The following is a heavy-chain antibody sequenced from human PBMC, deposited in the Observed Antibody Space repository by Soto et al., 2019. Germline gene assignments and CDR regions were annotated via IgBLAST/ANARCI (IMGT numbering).Heavy chain of an antibody. Sequence: PSPTHSLTCAISGDSVSSNRAAWNCNRQSPSRGLEWLGRTYYRSKWYNDYAVSVKSRITINPDTSKNQFSLQLNSVTPEDTAVYYCAREGNTGTGGPRIDYWGHGTLVTVSS. CDR1: GDSVSSNRAA. J-gene: IGHJ4*01. V-gene: IGHV6-1*01. CDR2: TYYRSKWYN. D-gene: IGHD6-13*01. CDR3: AREGNTGTGGPRIDY.